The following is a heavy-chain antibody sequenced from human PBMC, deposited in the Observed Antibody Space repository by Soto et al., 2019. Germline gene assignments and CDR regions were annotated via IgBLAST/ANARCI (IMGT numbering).Heavy chain of an antibody. D-gene: IGHD6-13*01. CDR2: IYYSGST. CDR1: GGSISSSSYY. J-gene: IGHJ5*02. V-gene: IGHV4-39*01. Sequence: SETLSLTCTVSGGSISSSSYYWGWIRQPPGKGLEWIGSIYYSGSTYYNPSLKSRVTISVDTSKNQFSLKLSSVTAADTAVYYCARGAGSSYSSSWCRASTNWFDPWGQGTLVTVSS. CDR3: ARGAGSSYSSSWCRASTNWFDP.